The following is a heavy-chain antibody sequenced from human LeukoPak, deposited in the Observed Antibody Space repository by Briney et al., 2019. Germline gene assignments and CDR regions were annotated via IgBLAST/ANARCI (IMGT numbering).Heavy chain of an antibody. CDR1: GGSISSSSYY. CDR2: IYYSGST. Sequence: PSETLSLTCTVSGGSISSSSYYWGWIRQPPGKGLEWIGSIYYSGSTYYNPSLKSRVTISVDTSKNQFSLKLSSVTAADTAVYYCARHLDYYDSSGYYKPYYYYYYYMDVWGKGTTVTISS. V-gene: IGHV4-39*01. J-gene: IGHJ6*03. D-gene: IGHD3-22*01. CDR3: ARHLDYYDSSGYYKPYYYYYYYMDV.